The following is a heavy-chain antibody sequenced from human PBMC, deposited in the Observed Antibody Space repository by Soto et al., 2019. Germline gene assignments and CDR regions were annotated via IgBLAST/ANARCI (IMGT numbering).Heavy chain of an antibody. Sequence: QVQLVQSGAEVKKPGSSVKVSCKASGGTFSSYAISWVRQAPGQGLEWMGGIIPIFGTANYAQKFQGRVTITADKSTSTAYMELSSLRSEDXXXYYCATLGGTAMVKIDYWGQGTLVTVSS. D-gene: IGHD5-18*01. CDR1: GGTFSSYA. V-gene: IGHV1-69*06. CDR2: IIPIFGTA. CDR3: ATLGGTAMVKIDY. J-gene: IGHJ4*02.